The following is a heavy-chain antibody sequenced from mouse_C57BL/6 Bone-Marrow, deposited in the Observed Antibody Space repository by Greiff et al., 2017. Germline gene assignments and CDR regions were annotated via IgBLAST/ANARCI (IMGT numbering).Heavy chain of an antibody. J-gene: IGHJ1*03. D-gene: IGHD1-1*01. Sequence: QVQLQQSGAELVKPGASVKISCKASGYTFTDYYINWVKQRPGQGLEWIGKIGPGSGSTYYNEKFKGKATLTADKSASTAYMQLSSLTSEASAVYFCARERTTVGDWYFDVWGTGTTVTVSS. CDR1: GYTFTDYY. CDR2: IGPGSGST. V-gene: IGHV1-77*01. CDR3: ARERTTVGDWYFDV.